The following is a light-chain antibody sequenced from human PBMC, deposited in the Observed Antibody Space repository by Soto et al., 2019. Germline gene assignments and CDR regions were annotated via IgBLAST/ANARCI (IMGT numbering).Light chain of an antibody. CDR3: QQYDNRTPYT. CDR2: DAS. V-gene: IGKV1-33*01. Sequence: DIQMTQSPSSLSASVGDRVTITCQASQDISNYLNWYQQKPGKAPKLLIYDASNLETGVQSRFSGSRSGTDFTSTISSLQPEDIATYYCQQYDNRTPYTFGQGTKLEIK. CDR1: QDISNY. J-gene: IGKJ2*01.